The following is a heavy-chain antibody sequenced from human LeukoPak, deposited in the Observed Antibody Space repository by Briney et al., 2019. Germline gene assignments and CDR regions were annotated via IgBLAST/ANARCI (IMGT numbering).Heavy chain of an antibody. CDR1: GYTFTGYY. J-gene: IGHJ4*02. Sequence: ASVKVSRKASGYTFTGYYIHWVRQAPGQVLEWMGCIYTASGGTEYAQKFEGSVTMTRDTSISTAYMELSSLKSDDTALYYCARTMTQYSDHALDYWGQGTLVTVSS. V-gene: IGHV1-2*02. CDR2: IYTASGGT. D-gene: IGHD5-18*01. CDR3: ARTMTQYSDHALDY.